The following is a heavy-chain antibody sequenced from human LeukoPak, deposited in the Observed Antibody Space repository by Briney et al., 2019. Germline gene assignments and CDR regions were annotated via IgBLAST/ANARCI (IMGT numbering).Heavy chain of an antibody. CDR2: ISWNSGSI. CDR3: AKSSLWSGNPDAFDI. Sequence: PGGSLRLSCAASRFTFDDYAMHWVRQAPGKGLEWVSGISWNSGSIGYADSVKGRFTISRDNAKNSLYLQMNSLRAEDMALYYCAKSSLWSGNPDAFDIWGQGTMVTVSS. D-gene: IGHD3-3*01. J-gene: IGHJ3*02. V-gene: IGHV3-9*03. CDR1: RFTFDDYA.